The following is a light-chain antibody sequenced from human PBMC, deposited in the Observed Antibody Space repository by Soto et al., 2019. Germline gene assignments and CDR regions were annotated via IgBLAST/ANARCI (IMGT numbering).Light chain of an antibody. CDR1: QSVSTY. CDR3: QQRRSWPPTIT. Sequence: EIVLTQPPATLSLSQGERATLSCRAIQSVSTYLAWYQQRPGQAPRLLIYDASYRATDIPPRFSGSGSGTDFTLTISSLEPEDFAVYYCQQRRSWPPTITFGQGTRLEI. CDR2: DAS. V-gene: IGKV3-11*01. J-gene: IGKJ5*01.